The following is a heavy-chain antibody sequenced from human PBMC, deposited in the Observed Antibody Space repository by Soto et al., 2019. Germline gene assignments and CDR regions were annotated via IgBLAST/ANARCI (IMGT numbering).Heavy chain of an antibody. CDR2: INPRDSAV. D-gene: IGHD3-3*01. V-gene: IGHV5-51*01. Sequence: GESLKISCKGFDYTFAAYWIGWVRQMPGKGLEWMGVINPRDSAVKYSPPFEGQVTISADKSINTAFLQWRSLKASDTAMYYCARPDYTQHVWYHTYDIWGQGTMVTVSS. CDR1: DYTFAAYW. J-gene: IGHJ3*02. CDR3: ARPDYTQHVWYHTYDI.